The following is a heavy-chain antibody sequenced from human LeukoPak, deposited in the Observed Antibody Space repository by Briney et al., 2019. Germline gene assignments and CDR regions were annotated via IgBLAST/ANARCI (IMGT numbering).Heavy chain of an antibody. D-gene: IGHD4-23*01. CDR1: GGSFSGYH. Sequence: SEALSLTCAVSGGSFSGYHCSWIRQTPGKGLEWIGEVSQSGGASYNPSLKSRVTISVETSKNHFSLKLSSVTAADTAMYYCAGSYGGNAVGPFDIWGQGTMVTVSS. CDR3: AGSYGGNAVGPFDI. J-gene: IGHJ3*02. CDR2: VSQSGGA. V-gene: IGHV4-34*01.